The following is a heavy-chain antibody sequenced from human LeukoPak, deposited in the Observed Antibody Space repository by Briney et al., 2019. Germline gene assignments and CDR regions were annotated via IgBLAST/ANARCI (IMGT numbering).Heavy chain of an antibody. CDR3: ARADVNYNLWSGFFDS. V-gene: IGHV4-34*01. Sequence: SETLSLTCDVSGGYFSDYFWNWIRQPPGKGLEWIGQITHSGSANYKSSLKSRLSISIDTAKNHFSLKLSSVTAADTAVYYCARADVNYNLWSGFFDSWGQGTLVTVSS. CDR1: GGYFSDYF. D-gene: IGHD3-3*01. CDR2: ITHSGSA. J-gene: IGHJ4*02.